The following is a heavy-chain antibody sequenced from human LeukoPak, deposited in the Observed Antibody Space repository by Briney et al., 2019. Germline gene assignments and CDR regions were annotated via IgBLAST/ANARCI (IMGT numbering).Heavy chain of an antibody. Sequence: GGSLRLSCAASGVTFSSYAMSWVRQAPGKGLEWVSAISGSGGSTYYADSVKGRFTISRDNSKNSLYLQMNSLRAEDTAVYYCARGRFNYDSSGYSSFYHWGQGTLVTVSS. CDR3: ARGRFNYDSSGYSSFYH. CDR1: GVTFSSYA. V-gene: IGHV3-23*01. CDR2: ISGSGGST. D-gene: IGHD3-22*01. J-gene: IGHJ4*02.